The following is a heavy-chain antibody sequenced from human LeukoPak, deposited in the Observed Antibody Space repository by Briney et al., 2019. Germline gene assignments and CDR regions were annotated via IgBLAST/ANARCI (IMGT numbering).Heavy chain of an antibody. J-gene: IGHJ5*01. Sequence: SETLSLTCTVSGGSLSSSTYYWDWIRQPPGKGLEWIGSVYYSGSTYYNPSLKSRVTISVDTSKNQFSLRLSSVTAADTAVYYCASLNRYGEERGWFDSWGRGTLVTVSS. V-gene: IGHV4-39*01. CDR2: VYYSGST. D-gene: IGHD4-17*01. CDR1: GGSLSSSTYY. CDR3: ASLNRYGEERGWFDS.